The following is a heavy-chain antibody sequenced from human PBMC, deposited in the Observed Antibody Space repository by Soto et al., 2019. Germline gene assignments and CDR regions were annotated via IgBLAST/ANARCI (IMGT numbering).Heavy chain of an antibody. V-gene: IGHV3-48*02. D-gene: IGHD3-22*01. CDR1: GFTFSSYS. CDR3: ARDPRDYYDSSGY. J-gene: IGHJ4*02. CDR2: ISSSSSTI. Sequence: GESLKISCAASGFTFSSYSMNWVRQAPGKGLEWVSYISSSSSTIYYADSVKGRFTISRDNAKNSLYLQMNSLRDEDTAVYYCARDPRDYYDSSGYWGQGTLVTVSS.